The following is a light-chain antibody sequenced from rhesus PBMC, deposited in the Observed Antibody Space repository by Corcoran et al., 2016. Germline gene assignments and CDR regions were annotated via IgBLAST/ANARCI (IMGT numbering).Light chain of an antibody. CDR1: SRDIGGYNY. J-gene: IGLJ6*01. V-gene: IGLV2-32*02. CDR2: DVS. Sequence: QAALTQPRSVSGSPGQSVTISCPGTSRDIGGYNYVSWYQHHPGTAPKLMIYDVSKRPSGVSDRFSGSKSGNTASLTISGLQAEDEADYYCSSYAGSNAYVFGSGTKLTVL. CDR3: SSYAGSNAYV.